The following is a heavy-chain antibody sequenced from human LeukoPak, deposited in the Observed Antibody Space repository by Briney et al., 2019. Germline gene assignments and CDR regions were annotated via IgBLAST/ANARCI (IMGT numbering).Heavy chain of an antibody. D-gene: IGHD1-26*01. CDR2: INHSGST. V-gene: IGHV4-34*01. Sequence: SETLSLTCAVYGGSFSGYYWSWLRQPPGKGLEWIGEINHSGSTNYNPSLKSRVTISVDTSKNQFSLKLSSVTAADTAVYYCARSLVVGATYPYHWGQGTLVTVSS. CDR3: ARSLVVGATYPYH. J-gene: IGHJ5*02. CDR1: GGSFSGYY.